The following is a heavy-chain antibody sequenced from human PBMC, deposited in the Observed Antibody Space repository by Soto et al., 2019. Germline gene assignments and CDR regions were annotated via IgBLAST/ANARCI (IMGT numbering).Heavy chain of an antibody. CDR1: GFTFADSA. CDR2: IIVDSGNT. J-gene: IGHJ4*02. CDR3: ATANNPSPFDY. Sequence: SVKVSCKASGFTFADSAVQWVRQARGQSLEWIGRIIVDSGNTKSAEKFTERVSMSWDMSTSTDFMELRRLSSDDTAVYYCATANNPSPFDYWGLGTLVTVSS. V-gene: IGHV1-58*01.